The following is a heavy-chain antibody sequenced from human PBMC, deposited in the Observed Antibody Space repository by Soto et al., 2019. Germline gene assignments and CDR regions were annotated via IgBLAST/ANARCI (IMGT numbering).Heavy chain of an antibody. J-gene: IGHJ6*02. V-gene: IGHV3-30*18. Sequence: LRLSCAASGFTFSSYGMHWVRQAPGKGLEWVAVISYDGSNKYYADSVKGRFTISRDNSKNTLYLQMNSLRAEDTAVYYCAKGRRHYDFWGGYYPSAYYHGMDVWGQGTTVTVAS. D-gene: IGHD3-3*01. CDR1: GFTFSSYG. CDR2: ISYDGSNK. CDR3: AKGRRHYDFWGGYYPSAYYHGMDV.